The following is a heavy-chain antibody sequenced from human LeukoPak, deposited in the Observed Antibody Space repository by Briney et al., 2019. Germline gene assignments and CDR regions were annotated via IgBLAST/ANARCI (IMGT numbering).Heavy chain of an antibody. Sequence: PSETLSLTCTVSGGSISSSSYYWGWIRQPPGKGLEWIGSNYYSGSTYYNPSLKSRVTISVDTSKNQFSLKLSSVTAADTAVYYCARLARWFGEFESDYWGQGTLVTVSS. CDR1: GGSISSSSYY. CDR2: NYYSGST. J-gene: IGHJ4*02. V-gene: IGHV4-39*01. CDR3: ARLARWFGEFESDY. D-gene: IGHD3-10*01.